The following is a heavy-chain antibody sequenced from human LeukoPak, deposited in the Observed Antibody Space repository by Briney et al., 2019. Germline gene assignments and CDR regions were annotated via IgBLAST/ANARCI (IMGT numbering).Heavy chain of an antibody. CDR3: AKDIGDGYCSSTSCFFDY. CDR2: ISWNSGSI. Sequence: PGRSLRLSCAASGFTFDDYAMHWVRQAPGKGLEWVSGISWNSGSIGYADSVKGRFTISRDNAKNSLYLQMNSLRAEDTALYYCAKDIGDGYCSSTSCFFDYWGQRTLVTVSS. J-gene: IGHJ4*02. V-gene: IGHV3-9*01. D-gene: IGHD2-2*01. CDR1: GFTFDDYA.